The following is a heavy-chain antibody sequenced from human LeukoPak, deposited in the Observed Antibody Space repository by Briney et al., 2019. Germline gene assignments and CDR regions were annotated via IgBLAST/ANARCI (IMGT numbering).Heavy chain of an antibody. Sequence: SETLSLTCAVSGYSISSGYYCGWFRQPPGKGLEWIGSLYHSGRIYYNPSLKSRVTISVDTSKNQFSLKLSSVTAADTAVYYCARLPWSDWYFDLWGRGTLVTVSS. D-gene: IGHD2-8*01. J-gene: IGHJ2*01. CDR1: GYSISSGYY. V-gene: IGHV4-38-2*01. CDR2: LYHSGRI. CDR3: ARLPWSDWYFDL.